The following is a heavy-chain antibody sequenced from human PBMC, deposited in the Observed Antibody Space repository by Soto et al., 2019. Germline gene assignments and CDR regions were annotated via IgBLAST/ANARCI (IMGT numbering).Heavy chain of an antibody. CDR2: IDPTDSYT. Sequence: PGESLKISCQASGDSFTTYWISWVRQMPGKGLECMGRIDPTDSYTDYGPSFEGHVTMSVDRSINTAYLEWSSLKASDTAMYYCAIRGASQWLKFWGQGTLVTVSS. CDR3: AIRGASQWLKF. CDR1: GDSFTTYW. V-gene: IGHV5-10-1*01. D-gene: IGHD6-19*01. J-gene: IGHJ4*02.